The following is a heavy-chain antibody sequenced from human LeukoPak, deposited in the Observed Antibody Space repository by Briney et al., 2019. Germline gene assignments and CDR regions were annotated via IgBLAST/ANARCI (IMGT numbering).Heavy chain of an antibody. J-gene: IGHJ4*02. CDR1: GGSISSYY. D-gene: IGHD2/OR15-2a*01. CDR2: IYYSGST. Sequence: NPSETLSLTCTVSGGSISSYYWSWIRQPPGKGLEWIGYIYYSGSTNYNPSLKSRVTISVDTSKNQFSLKLSSVTAADTAVYYCARGRIHPDYWGQGTLVTVSS. CDR3: ARGRIHPDY. V-gene: IGHV4-59*12.